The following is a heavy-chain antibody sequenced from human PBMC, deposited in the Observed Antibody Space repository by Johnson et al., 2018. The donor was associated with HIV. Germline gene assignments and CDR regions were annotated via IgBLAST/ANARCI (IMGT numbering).Heavy chain of an antibody. V-gene: IGHV3-33*08. D-gene: IGHD2-15*01. CDR2: IRYDGSNK. CDR1: GFTFSRYW. CDR3: ARAPRWSQTFDL. J-gene: IGHJ3*01. Sequence: QVQLVESGGGVVQPGRSLRLSCAASGFTFSRYWMSWVRQAPGKGLEWVAFIRYDGSNKYYADSVKGRFTISRDNSKNTLYLQMTSLRAEDPAVYYCARAPRWSQTFDLWGQGTMVTVSS.